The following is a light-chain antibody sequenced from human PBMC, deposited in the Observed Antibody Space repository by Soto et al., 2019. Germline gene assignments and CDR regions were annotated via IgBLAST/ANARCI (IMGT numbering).Light chain of an antibody. CDR2: AAS. Sequence: DIPMTQSPSALSASVGDRVTISCRASQRISNYLNWYQHKPGKAPELLIYAASSLQSGVPSRFSGSGSGTDFTLTISSLQPEDVATYYCQQSYSTPPVTFGGGTKVEIK. J-gene: IGKJ4*01. V-gene: IGKV1-39*01. CDR1: QRISNY. CDR3: QQSYSTPPVT.